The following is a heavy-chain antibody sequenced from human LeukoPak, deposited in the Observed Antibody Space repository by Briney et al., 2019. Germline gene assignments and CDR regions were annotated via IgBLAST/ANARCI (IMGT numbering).Heavy chain of an antibody. CDR2: IYSSGNT. CDR1: GFPVSSNY. J-gene: IGHJ4*02. D-gene: IGHD6-13*01. Sequence: PGGSLRLSCAASGFPVSSNYMSWVRQAPGKGLEWVSVIYSSGNTYYADSVKGRFTISRDNSKNTLYLQMNSLRAEDTAVYYCARLGAAAGVDYWGQGTLVTVSS. CDR3: ARLGAAAGVDY. V-gene: IGHV3-53*01.